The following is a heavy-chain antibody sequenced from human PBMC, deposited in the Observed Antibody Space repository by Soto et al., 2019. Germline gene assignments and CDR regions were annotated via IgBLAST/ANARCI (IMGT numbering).Heavy chain of an antibody. Sequence: ASVKVSCNASGYTFTSYDINWVRPATGQGLEWMGWMNPNSGNTGYAQKFQGRVTMTRNTSISTAYMELSSLRSEDTAVYYCARHYGDFPYYYYGMDVWGQGTTVT. CDR3: ARHYGDFPYYYYGMDV. CDR1: GYTFTSYD. D-gene: IGHD4-17*01. CDR2: MNPNSGNT. J-gene: IGHJ6*02. V-gene: IGHV1-8*01.